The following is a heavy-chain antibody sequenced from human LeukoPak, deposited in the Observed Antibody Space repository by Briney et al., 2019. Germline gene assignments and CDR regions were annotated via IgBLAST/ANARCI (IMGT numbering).Heavy chain of an antibody. CDR3: ARGRAAAGTGDYYYMDV. CDR2: INPNSGGT. V-gene: IGHV1-2*02. J-gene: IGHJ6*03. D-gene: IGHD6-13*01. CDR1: GYTFTGYH. Sequence: ASVKVSCKASGYTFTGYHMHWVRQAPGQGLEWMGWINPNSGGTNYAQKFQGRVTMTRDTSISTAYMELSRLRSDDTAVYYCARGRAAAGTGDYYYMDVWGKGTTVTISS.